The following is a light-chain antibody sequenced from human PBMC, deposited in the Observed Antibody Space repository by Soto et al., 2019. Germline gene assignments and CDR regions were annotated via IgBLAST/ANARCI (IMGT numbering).Light chain of an antibody. Sequence: QSVLTQPPSASGTPGQMLTISCSGSSSNIGSKTVNWYQQLPGTAPKLLLYSNYQQPSGVPDRFSGSKSGTSASLDISGLQSEDEADYYCSAWDASLNGYVFVTGTKVTVL. V-gene: IGLV1-44*01. CDR3: SAWDASLNGYV. J-gene: IGLJ1*01. CDR1: SSNIGSKT. CDR2: SNY.